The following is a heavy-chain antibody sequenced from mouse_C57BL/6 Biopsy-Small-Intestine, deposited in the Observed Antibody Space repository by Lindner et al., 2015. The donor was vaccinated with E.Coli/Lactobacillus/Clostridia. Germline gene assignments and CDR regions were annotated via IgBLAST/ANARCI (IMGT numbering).Heavy chain of an antibody. CDR1: GYSFSNYY. J-gene: IGHJ4*01. Sequence: SVKVSCKASGYSFSNYYIHWVRQAPGQGLEWMAIINPDGGSTVYAQKFQGRLTVTTDTSTSTVYMELTSLTSDDTALYFCSKALAVGANSALHSWGQGTLVTVSS. V-gene: IGHV1-77*01. D-gene: IGHD1-1*02. CDR3: SKALAVGANSALHS. CDR2: INPDGGST.